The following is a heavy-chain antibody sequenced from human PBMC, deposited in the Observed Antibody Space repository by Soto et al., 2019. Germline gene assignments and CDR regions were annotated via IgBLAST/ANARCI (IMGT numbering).Heavy chain of an antibody. D-gene: IGHD3-10*01. CDR1: GGSISSGGYY. V-gene: IGHV4-31*03. Sequence: PSETLSLTCTVSGGSISSGGYYWSWIRQHPGKGLEWIGYIYYSGSTYYNPSLKSRVTISVDTSKNQFSLKLSSVTAADTAVYYCAREPITMVRGVIRYYGMDVWGQGTTVTVSS. CDR2: IYYSGST. CDR3: AREPITMVRGVIRYYGMDV. J-gene: IGHJ6*02.